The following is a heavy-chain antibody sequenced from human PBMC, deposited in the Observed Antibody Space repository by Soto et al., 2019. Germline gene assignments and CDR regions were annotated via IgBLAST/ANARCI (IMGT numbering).Heavy chain of an antibody. J-gene: IGHJ4*02. CDR1: GGSISSGGYY. CDR3: ARTVVYSSSWYYFDY. Sequence: PSETVSLTCTVSGGSISSGGYYWSWIRQHPGKGLEWIGYIFYSGSTYYNPSLKSRVTISVDTSKNQFSLKLSSVTAADTAVYYCARTVVYSSSWYYFDYWGQGTLVTVS. CDR2: IFYSGST. V-gene: IGHV4-31*03. D-gene: IGHD6-13*01.